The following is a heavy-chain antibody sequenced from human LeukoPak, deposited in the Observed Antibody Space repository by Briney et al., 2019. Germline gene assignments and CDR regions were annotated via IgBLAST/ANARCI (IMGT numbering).Heavy chain of an antibody. J-gene: IGHJ4*02. CDR2: ISGSGGST. CDR3: AKETMIVDPIDY. Sequence: GGSLRLSCAASGFTLSRHAMSWVRQAPGKGLEWVSAISGSGGSTYYADSVKGRFTNSRDNSKNTLYLQMNSRRAEDTAVYYCAKETMIVDPIDYWGQGTLVTVSS. D-gene: IGHD3-22*01. V-gene: IGHV3-23*01. CDR1: GFTLSRHA.